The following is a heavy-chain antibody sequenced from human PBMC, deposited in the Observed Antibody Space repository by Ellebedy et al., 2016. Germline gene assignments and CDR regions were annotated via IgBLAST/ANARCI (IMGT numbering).Heavy chain of an antibody. CDR1: GFTFISST. Sequence: GESLKISXVASGFTFISSTMHWVRQAPGKGLEWVSSISSSSGYIYYADSLKGRFTISRDNTKNSLYLQMNSLRAEDTAIYYCAKSQYNIGWYLDYWGQGILVTVSS. CDR3: AKSQYNIGWYLDY. CDR2: ISSSSGYI. D-gene: IGHD6-19*01. J-gene: IGHJ4*02. V-gene: IGHV3-21*01.